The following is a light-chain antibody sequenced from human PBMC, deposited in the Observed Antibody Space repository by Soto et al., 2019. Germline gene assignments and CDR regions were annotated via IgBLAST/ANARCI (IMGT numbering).Light chain of an antibody. V-gene: IGLV2-14*01. CDR3: SSFTTSSTFV. J-gene: IGLJ1*01. Sequence: QSALAQPASVSGSPGQSITISCTGTSSDVGRYNYVSWFQQHPGKAPKLLIYDVSNWPSGVSDRFSGSKSGNTASLTISGLQAEDEADYYCSSFTTSSTFVFETGTKLTVL. CDR1: SSDVGRYNY. CDR2: DVS.